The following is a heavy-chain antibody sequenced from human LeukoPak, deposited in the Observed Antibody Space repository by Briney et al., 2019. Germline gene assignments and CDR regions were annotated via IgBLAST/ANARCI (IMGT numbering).Heavy chain of an antibody. CDR2: IYTSGST. V-gene: IGHV4-4*07. CDR3: ARESKSYDGSGYYHDY. D-gene: IGHD3-22*01. CDR1: GGSISGYF. Sequence: SETLSLTCTVSGGSISGYFWSCIRQPAGKGLEWIGRIYTSGSTDYNPSLRSRVTMSVDTSRNQFSLKLTSVTAADTAVYYCARESKSYDGSGYYHDYWGQGTLVTVSS. J-gene: IGHJ4*02.